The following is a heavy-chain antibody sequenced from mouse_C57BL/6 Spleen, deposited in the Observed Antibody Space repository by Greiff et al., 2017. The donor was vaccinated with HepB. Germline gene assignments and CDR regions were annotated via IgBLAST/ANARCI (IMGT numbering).Heavy chain of an antibody. D-gene: IGHD3-1*01. J-gene: IGHJ4*01. CDR3: ARDRGYDYYAMDY. V-gene: IGHV5-16*01. CDR1: GFTFSDYY. CDR2: INDDGSSN. Sequence: DVKLVESAGGLVQPGSSMKLSCTASGFTFSDYYMAWVRQVPEKGLEWVANINDDGSSNYYLDSLKSRFIISRDNAKNILYLQMSSLKSEDTATYYCARDRGYDYYAMDYWGQGTSVTVSS.